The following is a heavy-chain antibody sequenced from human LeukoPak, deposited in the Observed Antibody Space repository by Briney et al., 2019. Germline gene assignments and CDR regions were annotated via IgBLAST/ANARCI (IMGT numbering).Heavy chain of an antibody. V-gene: IGHV3-7*01. CDR1: GFTFSTYW. J-gene: IGHJ4*02. D-gene: IGHD3-3*01. Sequence: PGGSLRLSCAASGFTFSTYWMTWVRQAPGKGLEWVANIKQDGSQKYYVDSVKGRFTISRDNAKNSLYLQVNSLRAEDTAIYYCTRDFSSGDWSQGTLVTVSS. CDR2: IKQDGSQK. CDR3: TRDFSSGD.